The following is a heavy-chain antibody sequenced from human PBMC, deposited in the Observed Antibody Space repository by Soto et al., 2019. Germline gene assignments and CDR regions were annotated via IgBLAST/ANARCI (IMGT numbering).Heavy chain of an antibody. CDR3: AKALRTNCYSLDS. J-gene: IGHJ4*02. CDR1: GFTFDNYA. Sequence: EVQLLQSGGGLVQPGGSLRLSCAASGFTFDNYAMRWVRQAPGKGLEWVSGISGSGTSTYYADSVKGRFTISRNDSTNTLYLKMNSLSAEDTALSACAKALRTNCYSLDSGGQGNLVTVSS. D-gene: IGHD1-1*01. CDR2: ISGSGTST. V-gene: IGHV3-23*01.